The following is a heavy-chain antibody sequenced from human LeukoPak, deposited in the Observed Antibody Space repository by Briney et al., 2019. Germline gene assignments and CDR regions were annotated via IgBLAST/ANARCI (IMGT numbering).Heavy chain of an antibody. CDR2: IFYSGST. CDR3: ARGQRRYYYMDG. J-gene: IGHJ6*03. D-gene: IGHD5-24*01. V-gene: IGHV4-59*01. Sequence: PSETLSLTCTVSGGSISSYYWSWIRQPAGKGLEWIGYIFYSGSTNYNPSLKSRVTISVDTSKNQFSLKLSSVTAADTAVYYCARGQRRYYYMDGWGKGTTVTVSS. CDR1: GGSISSYY.